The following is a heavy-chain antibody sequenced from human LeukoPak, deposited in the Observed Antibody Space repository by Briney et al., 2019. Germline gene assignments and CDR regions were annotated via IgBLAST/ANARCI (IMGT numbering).Heavy chain of an antibody. CDR1: GGSVSSGSYY. Sequence: SETLSLTCTVSGGSVSSGSYYWSWIRQPPGKGLEWIGYIYYSGSTNYNPSLKSRVTISVGTSKNPFSLKLSSVTAADTAVYYCARDPLPTLDYYGSGSGYWGQGTLVTVSS. CDR3: ARDPLPTLDYYGSGSGY. J-gene: IGHJ4*02. V-gene: IGHV4-61*01. CDR2: IYYSGST. D-gene: IGHD3-10*01.